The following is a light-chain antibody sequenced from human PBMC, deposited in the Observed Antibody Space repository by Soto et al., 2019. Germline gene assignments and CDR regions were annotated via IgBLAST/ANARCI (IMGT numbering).Light chain of an antibody. J-gene: IGLJ3*02. V-gene: IGLV2-14*03. Sequence: QSVLTQPASVSGSPGQSITISCTGTASDVGGYIYVSWYQQHPGKAPKLMIYDVSNRPSGVSNRFSGSKSGNTASLTISGLQADDEADYYCSSYTRSSTRVFGGGTKLTVL. CDR1: ASDVGGYIY. CDR3: SSYTRSSTRV. CDR2: DVS.